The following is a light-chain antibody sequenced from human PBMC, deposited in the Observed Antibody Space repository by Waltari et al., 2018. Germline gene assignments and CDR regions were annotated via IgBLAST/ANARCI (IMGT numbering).Light chain of an antibody. CDR3: QTGGHGTWV. V-gene: IGLV4-69*01. CDR2: VHSDGSH. J-gene: IGLJ3*02. Sequence: QLVLTQSPSASASLGASVKLTCTLSSGHSSNVIAWLQQQPEKGPRYLMKVHSDGSHSKGDKIPDRFSGSSSGAEHFLTISSLQSEDEADYYCQTGGHGTWVFGGGTKLTVL. CDR1: SGHSSNV.